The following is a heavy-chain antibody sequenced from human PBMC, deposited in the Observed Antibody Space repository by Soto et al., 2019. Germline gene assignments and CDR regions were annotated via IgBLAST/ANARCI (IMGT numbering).Heavy chain of an antibody. CDR3: ATHRHSSRLSQPFDY. Sequence: GRSLRLSCAASGFTFSSYSMNWVRQAPGKGLEWVSSISSSSSYIYYADSVKGRFTISRDNAKNSLYLQMNSLRAEDTAVYYCATHRHSSRLSQPFDYWGQGTLVTVSS. V-gene: IGHV3-21*01. CDR2: ISSSSSYI. D-gene: IGHD6-13*01. J-gene: IGHJ4*02. CDR1: GFTFSSYS.